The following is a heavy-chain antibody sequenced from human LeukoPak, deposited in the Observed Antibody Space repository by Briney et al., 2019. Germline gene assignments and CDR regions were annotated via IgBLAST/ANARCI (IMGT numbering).Heavy chain of an antibody. V-gene: IGHV3-33*01. D-gene: IGHD3-10*01. Sequence: GGSLRLSCAASGFTFSSYGMHWVRQAPGKGVEWVAVIWYDGSNKYYADSVKGGFTISRDNSKNTLYLQMNSLRAEDTAVYYCARGPFITMVRGVMNPDYWGQGTLVTVSS. CDR2: IWYDGSNK. CDR3: ARGPFITMVRGVMNPDY. J-gene: IGHJ4*02. CDR1: GFTFSSYG.